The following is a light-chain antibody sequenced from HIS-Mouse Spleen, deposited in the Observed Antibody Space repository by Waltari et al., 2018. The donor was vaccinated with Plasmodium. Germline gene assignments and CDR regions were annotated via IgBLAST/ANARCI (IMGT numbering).Light chain of an antibody. V-gene: IGLV3-1*01. Sequence: SYELTQPPSVSVSPGQTASITCSGDKLGYKYACWYQQKPGQSPVLVIYQDSKRPSGFPGRFSGSNPGNTATLTISGTQAMDEADYYCQAWDSSTVVFGGGTKLTVL. CDR2: QDS. CDR3: QAWDSSTVV. CDR1: KLGYKY. J-gene: IGLJ2*01.